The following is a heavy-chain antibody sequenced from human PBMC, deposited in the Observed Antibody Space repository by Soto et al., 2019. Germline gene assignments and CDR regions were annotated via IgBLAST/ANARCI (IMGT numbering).Heavy chain of an antibody. V-gene: IGHV1-69*18. CDR2: IIPVFGTT. CDR3: ARDGGFGELKY. J-gene: IGHJ4*02. D-gene: IGHD3-10*01. CDR1: GDTFSGYP. Sequence: QVQLVQSGAELKKPGSSVTVSCKASGDTFSGYPINWVRQAPGEGLEWMGRIIPVFGTTNDAQRFEGRVTFTADESTNTAYMELRGLLFEDTAVYYCARDGGFGELKYWGQGTLVTVSS.